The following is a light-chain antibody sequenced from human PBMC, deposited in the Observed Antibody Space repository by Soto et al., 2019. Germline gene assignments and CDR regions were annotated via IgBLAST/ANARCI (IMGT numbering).Light chain of an antibody. CDR1: QSLLHRDGNTY. CDR3: MQRIHLRT. J-gene: IGKJ1*01. V-gene: IGKV2D-29*01. Sequence: EIVMSQTPLWLSVTPGQPASISCKSSQSLLHRDGNTYLYWYLQKTGQPPQLLIYEVSKRFSGVPDRFSGSGAGTDFTLKISRVEAEDVGVYYCMQRIHLRTFGQGTKVEF. CDR2: EVS.